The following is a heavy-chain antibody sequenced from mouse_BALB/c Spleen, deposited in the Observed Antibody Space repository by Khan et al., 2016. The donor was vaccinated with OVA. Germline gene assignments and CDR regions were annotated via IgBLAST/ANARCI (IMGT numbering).Heavy chain of an antibody. V-gene: IGHV5-17*02. D-gene: IGHD1-1*01. Sequence: EVELVESGGGLVQPGGSRKLSCAATGFTFSSFGMHWVRQAPEKGLEWVAFISSGSSTIYYADTVKGRFTISRDNPKNTLFLQMTSLRSEDTAMYYCARDYYVNFDDWGQGTTLTVSS. CDR3: ARDYYVNFDD. CDR1: GFTFSSFG. J-gene: IGHJ2*01. CDR2: ISSGSSTI.